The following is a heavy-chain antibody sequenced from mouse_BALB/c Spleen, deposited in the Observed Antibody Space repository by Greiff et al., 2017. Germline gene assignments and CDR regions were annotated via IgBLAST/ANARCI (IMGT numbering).Heavy chain of an antibody. CDR2: ISTYYGDA. V-gene: IGHV1S137*01. CDR3: ARAPLYGYDEDYAMDY. J-gene: IGHJ4*01. Sequence: QVQLQQSGAELVRPGVSVKIPCKGSGYTFTDYAMHWVKQSHAKSLEWIGVISTYYGDASYNQKFKGKATMTVDKSSSTAYMELARLTSEDSAIYYCARAPLYGYDEDYAMDYWGQGTSVTVSS. D-gene: IGHD2-2*01. CDR1: GYTFTDYA.